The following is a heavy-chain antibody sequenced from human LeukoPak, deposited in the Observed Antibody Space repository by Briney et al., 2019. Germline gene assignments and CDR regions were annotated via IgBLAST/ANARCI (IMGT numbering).Heavy chain of an antibody. D-gene: IGHD3-10*01. CDR3: AKGRGVADY. V-gene: IGHV3-30*02. J-gene: IGHJ4*02. Sequence: GGSLRLSCAASGFTFSSYSMNWVRQAPGKGLEWVAFIRYDESDKYYADSVKGRFTISRDNSKNTLYLQMNSLRADDTAVYYCAKGRGVADYWGQGTLVTVSS. CDR2: IRYDESDK. CDR1: GFTFSSYS.